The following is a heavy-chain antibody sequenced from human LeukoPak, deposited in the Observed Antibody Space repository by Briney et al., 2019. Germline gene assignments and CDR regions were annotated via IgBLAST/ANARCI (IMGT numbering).Heavy chain of an antibody. CDR3: AREYYYGSGSYYGALPHWFDP. Sequence: ASVKVSCKASGYTFTSYYMHWVRQAPGQGLEWMGITNPSGGSTSYAQKFQGRVTMTRDTSTSTVYMELSSLRSEDTAVYYCAREYYYGSGSYYGALPHWFDPWGQGTLVTVSS. J-gene: IGHJ5*02. CDR1: GYTFTSYY. CDR2: TNPSGGST. D-gene: IGHD3-10*01. V-gene: IGHV1-46*01.